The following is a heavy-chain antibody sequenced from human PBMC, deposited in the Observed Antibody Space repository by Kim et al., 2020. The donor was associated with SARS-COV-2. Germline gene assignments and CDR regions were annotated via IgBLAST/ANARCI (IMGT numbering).Heavy chain of an antibody. D-gene: IGHD3-16*01. Sequence: GGSLRLSCAASGFTFTNYSMNWVRQAPGKGLEWVSSISSGSTYIYYADSVKGRFTISRDNAKNSLSLQMNSLRAENTALYYCARGGRRWGQGTLVTVSS. J-gene: IGHJ4*02. CDR1: GFTFTNYS. CDR2: ISSGSTYI. CDR3: ARGGRR. V-gene: IGHV3-21*01.